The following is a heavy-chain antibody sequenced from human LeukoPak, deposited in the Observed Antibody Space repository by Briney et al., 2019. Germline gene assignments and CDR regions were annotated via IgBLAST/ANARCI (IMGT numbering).Heavy chain of an antibody. D-gene: IGHD2-2*02. J-gene: IGHJ5*02. Sequence: SETLSLTCTVSGGSISSGGYYWSWIRQHPGKGREWIGYIYYSGSTYYNPSLKSRVTISVDTSKNQFSLKLSSVTAADTAVYYCARDIVVVPAGIQKSHWFDPWGQGTLVTVSS. V-gene: IGHV4-31*03. CDR2: IYYSGST. CDR3: ARDIVVVPAGIQKSHWFDP. CDR1: GGSISSGGYY.